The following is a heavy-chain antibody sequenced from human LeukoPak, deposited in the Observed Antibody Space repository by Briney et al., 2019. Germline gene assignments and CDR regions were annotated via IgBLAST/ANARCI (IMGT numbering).Heavy chain of an antibody. Sequence: GSLRLSCAASGFTFSSDSMNWVRQAPGKWLEWVSYITSRSSYTYYADSMKGRFTISRDNAKNSLYLQMNSLRAEDTAIYYCARDPIASAASGGDSWGQGTLVTVSS. CDR3: ARDPIASAASGGDS. CDR2: ITSRSSYT. J-gene: IGHJ4*02. D-gene: IGHD6-13*01. CDR1: GFTFSSDS. V-gene: IGHV3-21*01.